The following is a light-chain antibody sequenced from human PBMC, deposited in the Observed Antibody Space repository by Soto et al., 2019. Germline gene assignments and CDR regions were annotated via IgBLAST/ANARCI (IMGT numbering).Light chain of an antibody. V-gene: IGLV2-8*01. Sequence: QSALTQPPSASGSPGQSVAISCTGTTIDIGGYDYVSWYQQHPGKAPKLMIYEVNKRPSGVPDRFSGSKSGNTASLTVSGLQAEDEADYYCSSHGGNSPYVFGTGTQLTVL. CDR1: TIDIGGYDY. J-gene: IGLJ1*01. CDR2: EVN. CDR3: SSHGGNSPYV.